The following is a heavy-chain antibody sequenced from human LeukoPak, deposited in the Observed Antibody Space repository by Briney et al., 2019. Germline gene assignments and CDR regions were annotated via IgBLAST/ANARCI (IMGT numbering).Heavy chain of an antibody. J-gene: IGHJ4*02. V-gene: IGHV3-21*04. Sequence: GGSLRLSCAASGFTFSTYTMNWVRQAPGKGLEWVSSISSNIDYKYYTDSVKGRFTISRDNSKNTLYLQMNSLRAEDTAVYYCAKPPLGGGNTPFDYWGQGTLVTVSS. CDR1: GFTFSTYT. CDR2: ISSNIDYK. CDR3: AKPPLGGGNTPFDY. D-gene: IGHD4-23*01.